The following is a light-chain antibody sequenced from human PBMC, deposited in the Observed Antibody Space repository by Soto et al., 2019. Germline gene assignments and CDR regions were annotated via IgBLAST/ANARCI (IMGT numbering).Light chain of an antibody. V-gene: IGKV1-39*01. CDR2: EAT. CDR3: QQSFSTPPT. J-gene: IGKJ2*01. Sequence: DIQMTQSPSFLSASVGDRVTITCRASQTIARYLNWYQHKPGKAPKFLIYEATSLQSGVPSRFSGSGSGTDFTLTINSLQPEDFATYYCQQSFSTPPTFGQGTKLESK. CDR1: QTIARY.